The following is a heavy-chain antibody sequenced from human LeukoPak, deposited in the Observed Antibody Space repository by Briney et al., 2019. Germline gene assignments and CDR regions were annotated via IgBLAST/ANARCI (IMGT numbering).Heavy chain of an antibody. Sequence: PGGSPRLSCAASGFAFSSSAMSWVRQAPGKGLEWVSVIIDSGTIRYYADSVKGRFTISRDNSKNTLYLQMNSLRAEDTAVYYCAKDSGHYSSGWSNWGQGTLVTVSS. V-gene: IGHV3-23*01. CDR1: GFAFSSSA. CDR2: IIDSGTIR. J-gene: IGHJ4*02. CDR3: AKDSGHYSSGWSN. D-gene: IGHD6-19*01.